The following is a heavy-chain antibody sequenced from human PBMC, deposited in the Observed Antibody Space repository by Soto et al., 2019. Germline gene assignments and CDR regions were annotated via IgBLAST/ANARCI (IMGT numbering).Heavy chain of an antibody. CDR3: ARDTPAAGMTDYYYYGMDV. Sequence: ASLKVSCKASGYTFTSYGISWVRQAPGQGLEWMGWISAYNGNTNYAQKLQGRVTMTTDTSTSTAYMELRSLRSDDTAVYYCARDTPAAGMTDYYYYGMDVWGQGTTVTVSS. CDR2: ISAYNGNT. CDR1: GYTFTSYG. J-gene: IGHJ6*02. V-gene: IGHV1-18*01. D-gene: IGHD6-13*01.